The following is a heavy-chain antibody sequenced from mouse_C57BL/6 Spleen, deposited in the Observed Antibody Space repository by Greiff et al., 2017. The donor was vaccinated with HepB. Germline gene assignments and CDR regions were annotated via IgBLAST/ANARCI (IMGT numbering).Heavy chain of an antibody. CDR1: GYTFTSYW. CDR2: IDPSDSYT. D-gene: IGHD2-3*01. J-gene: IGHJ1*03. Sequence: QVQLQQSGAELVMPGASVKLSCKASGYTFTSYWMHWVKQRPGQGLEWIGEIDPSDSYTNYNQKFKGKSTLTVDKSSSTAYMQLSSLTSEDSAVYYCARRGYDRYWYFYVWGTGTTVTVSS. CDR3: ARRGYDRYWYFYV. V-gene: IGHV1-69*01.